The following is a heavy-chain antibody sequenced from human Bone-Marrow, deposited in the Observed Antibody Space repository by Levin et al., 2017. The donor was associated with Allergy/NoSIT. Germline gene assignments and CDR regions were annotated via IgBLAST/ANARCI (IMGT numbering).Heavy chain of an antibody. J-gene: IGHJ4*02. D-gene: IGHD3-16*01. CDR2: ISNSGGSR. V-gene: IGHV3-23*01. CDR1: GFPFNTYA. Sequence: GGSLRLSCAASGFPFNTYAMSWVRQAPGKGLEWVSVISNSGGSRYYAESVKGRFTVSRDNSQNTVYLQMDRLRAEDTAMSYCARVGHHQDIREFDSWGQGTRVTVSS. CDR3: ARVGHHQDIREFDS.